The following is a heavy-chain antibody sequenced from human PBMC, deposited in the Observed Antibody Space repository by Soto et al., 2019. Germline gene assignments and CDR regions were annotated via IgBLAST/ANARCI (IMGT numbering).Heavy chain of an antibody. CDR1: GNTLTEFS. V-gene: IGHV1-24*01. CDR2: FDPEDGET. CDR3: ATDLLTARGY. J-gene: IGHJ4*02. D-gene: IGHD3-9*01. Sequence: APVKGSCKGCGNTLTEFSMQWGRQAPGKGLEWMGGFDPEDGETIYAQKFQGRVTMTEDTSTDTAYMELSSLRSEDTAVYYCATDLLTARGYWGQGTLVTVSS.